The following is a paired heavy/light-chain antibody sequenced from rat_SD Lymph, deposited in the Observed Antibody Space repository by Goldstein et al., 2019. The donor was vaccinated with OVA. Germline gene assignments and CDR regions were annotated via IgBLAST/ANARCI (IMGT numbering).Heavy chain of an antibody. D-gene: IGHD1-4*01. CDR2: ISPNSGYT. CDR3: TRSTRVPWGY. J-gene: IGHJ3*01. V-gene: IGHV1-38*01. CDR1: GYTFTDYY. Sequence: QVNLLQSGAALVKPGASMNLSCKASGYTFTDYYIHWVKKSHGKSLEWIGYISPNSGYTNYNGKFKTKATLTVDKSTNTAYMELNKLTSEDSATYYCTRSTRVPWGYWGQGTLVTVSS.
Light chain of an antibody. Sequence: DVVLTQTPPTLSATIGQSVSISCRSSQSLLHSNGNTYLHWLLQRPGQSPHPLIYSVSRLESGVPNRFSGSGSGTDFTLKIRGIEAEDLGVYYCVQGSHAPWTFGGGTKLELK. V-gene: IGKV2S23*01. CDR3: VQGSHAPWT. J-gene: IGKJ1*01. CDR2: SVS. CDR1: QSLLHSNGNTY.